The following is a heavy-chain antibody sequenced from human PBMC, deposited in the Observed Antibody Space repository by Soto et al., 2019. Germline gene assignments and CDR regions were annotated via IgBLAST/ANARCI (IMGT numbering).Heavy chain of an antibody. Sequence: SETLSLTCAVYGGSFSGYYWSWIRQPPGKGLEWIGEINHSGSTNYNPSLKSRVTISVDTSKNQFSLKLGSVTAADTAVYYCARAGGVTIFGVVIMGFDYWGQGTLVTVSS. CDR2: INHSGST. CDR3: ARAGGVTIFGVVIMGFDY. J-gene: IGHJ4*02. V-gene: IGHV4-34*01. CDR1: GGSFSGYY. D-gene: IGHD3-3*01.